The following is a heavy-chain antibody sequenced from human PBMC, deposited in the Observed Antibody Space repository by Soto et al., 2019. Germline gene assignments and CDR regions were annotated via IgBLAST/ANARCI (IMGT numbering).Heavy chain of an antibody. CDR3: ARLTPPYYGSGSSTKIDY. Sequence: PSETLSLTCTVSGGSISSSSYYWGWIRQPPGKGLEWIGSIYYSGSTYYNPSLKSRVTISVDTSKNQFSLKLSSVTAADTAVYYCARLTPPYYGSGSSTKIDYWGQGTLVTVSS. V-gene: IGHV4-39*01. CDR1: GGSISSSSYY. D-gene: IGHD3-10*01. J-gene: IGHJ4*02. CDR2: IYYSGST.